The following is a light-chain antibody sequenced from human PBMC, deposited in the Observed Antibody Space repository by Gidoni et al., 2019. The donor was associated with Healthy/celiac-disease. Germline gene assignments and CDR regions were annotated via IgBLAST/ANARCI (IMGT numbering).Light chain of an antibody. V-gene: IGKV4-1*01. CDR1: QSLLYSSNNKNY. Sequence: DIVMTQSPDSLTVSLGERATINCRSSQSLLYSSNNKNYLAWYQQKPGQPPKLLIYWASTRESGVPDRFSGSGSGTDSTLTISSLQAEDVAVYYCQQYYSTPYTFGQGTKLEIK. CDR2: WAS. J-gene: IGKJ2*01. CDR3: QQYYSTPYT.